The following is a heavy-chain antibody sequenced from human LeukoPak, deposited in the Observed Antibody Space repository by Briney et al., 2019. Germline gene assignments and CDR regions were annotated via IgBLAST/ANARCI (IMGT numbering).Heavy chain of an antibody. D-gene: IGHD5-18*01. V-gene: IGHV1-3*01. CDR2: INPANGNT. CDR3: ARDGYDADGHLDY. CDR1: GYPFRSYV. J-gene: IGHJ4*02. Sequence: ASVKVSCKASGYPFRSYVIHWLRQAPGQNLEWIGWINPANGNTKYSRNFQGRVTITRDTSASVVYMELSSLTYEDTAVYFCARDGYDADGHLDYWGQGALVPVSS.